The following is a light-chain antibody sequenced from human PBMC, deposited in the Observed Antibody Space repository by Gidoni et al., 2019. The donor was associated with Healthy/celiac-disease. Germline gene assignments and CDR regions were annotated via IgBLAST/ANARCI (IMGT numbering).Light chain of an antibody. CDR3: NSRESSGNRVV. CDR1: SRRSYY. V-gene: IGLV3-19*01. J-gene: IGLJ2*01. CDR2: GKN. Sequence: SSELTQDPAVSVALGQTVRSTCQGDSRRSYYASWYQQKPGKAPVLVIYGKNNRPSGIPDRFSGSSSGNTASLTSTGAQAEDEADYYCNSRESSGNRVVVGGGTKLTVL.